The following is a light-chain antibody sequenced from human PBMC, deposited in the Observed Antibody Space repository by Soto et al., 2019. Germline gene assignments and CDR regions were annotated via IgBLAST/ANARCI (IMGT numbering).Light chain of an antibody. CDR2: DVS. J-gene: IGLJ1*01. CDR3: NSYTTSSTYV. CDR1: SSDVGSYNR. Sequence: QSVLTQPASVSGSPGQSITISCTGSSSDVGSYNRVSWYQQSPNTAPKLIIYDVSNRPSGVPDRFSGSKSGNTASLTISGLQAEDEADYYCNSYTTSSTYVFGTGTKLTVL. V-gene: IGLV2-18*02.